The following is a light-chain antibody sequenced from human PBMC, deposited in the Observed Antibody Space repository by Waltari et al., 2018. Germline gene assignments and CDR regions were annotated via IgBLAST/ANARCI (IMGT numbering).Light chain of an antibody. CDR1: PIVSTN. Sequence: EIVLTQSPATLSVSPGERAALSCRASPIVSTNLAWYQQKPGQAPRLLIYAASTRASGIPARFRGSGSGTVFTLTISSLQSEDFAVYYCQQYNTWPRSFGQGTRLDLK. CDR3: QQYNTWPRS. CDR2: AAS. J-gene: IGKJ2*03. V-gene: IGKV3-15*01.